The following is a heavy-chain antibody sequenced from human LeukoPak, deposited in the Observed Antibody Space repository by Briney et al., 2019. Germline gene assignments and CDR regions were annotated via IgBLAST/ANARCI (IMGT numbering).Heavy chain of an antibody. CDR1: GFTFKNSA. Sequence: GGSLRLSCAASGFTFKNSAMNWVRQAPGKGLEWVSAISGSGGSTYYADSVKGRFTISRDNSKNTLYLQMNSLRAEDTAVYYCAKRTPSSGWFPLDYWGQGTLVTVSS. D-gene: IGHD6-19*01. J-gene: IGHJ4*02. CDR2: ISGSGGST. CDR3: AKRTPSSGWFPLDY. V-gene: IGHV3-23*01.